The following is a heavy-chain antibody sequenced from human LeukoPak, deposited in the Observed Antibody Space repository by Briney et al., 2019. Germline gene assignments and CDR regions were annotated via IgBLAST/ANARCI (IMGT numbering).Heavy chain of an antibody. CDR2: IYYSGST. CDR3: AVDSSGWRTFDY. D-gene: IGHD6-19*01. CDR1: GGSISNSGYY. V-gene: IGHV4-61*05. Sequence: SETLSLTCTVSGGSISNSGYYWGWIRQPPGKGLEWIGYIYYSGSTNYNPSLKSRVTISVDTSKNQFSLKLSSVTAADTAVYYCAVDSSGWRTFDYWGQGTLVTVSS. J-gene: IGHJ4*02.